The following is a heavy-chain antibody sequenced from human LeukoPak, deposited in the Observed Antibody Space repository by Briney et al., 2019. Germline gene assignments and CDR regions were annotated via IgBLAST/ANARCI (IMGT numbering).Heavy chain of an antibody. D-gene: IGHD3-3*01. J-gene: IGHJ4*02. V-gene: IGHV3-23*01. CDR2: ISSSGGST. CDR1: GFTFSSYA. Sequence: PGGSLRLSCAASGFTFSSYAMSWVRQAPGKGVEWVSTISSSGGSTYYADSVKGRFTISRDNSKNTLYLQMNSLRSEDTAVYYCARRSASGTRDYWGQGTLVTVSS. CDR3: ARRSASGTRDY.